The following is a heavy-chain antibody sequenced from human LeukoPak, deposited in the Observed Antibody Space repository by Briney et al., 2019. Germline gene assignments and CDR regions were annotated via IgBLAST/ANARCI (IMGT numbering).Heavy chain of an antibody. J-gene: IGHJ4*02. CDR1: GGSISSSSYY. D-gene: IGHD3-16*02. Sequence: SETLSLTCTVSGGSISSSSYYWGWIRQPPGKGLEWIGSIYYSGSTYYNPSLKSRVTISVDTSKNQFSLKLSSVTAADTAVYYCARRSYYFDYWGQGTLVTVSS. V-gene: IGHV4-39*07. CDR3: ARRSYYFDY. CDR2: IYYSGST.